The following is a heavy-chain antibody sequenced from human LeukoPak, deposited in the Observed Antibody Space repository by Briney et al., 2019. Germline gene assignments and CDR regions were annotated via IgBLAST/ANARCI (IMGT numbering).Heavy chain of an antibody. CDR3: VRHAGRAGGQ. CDR2: ISGNGGDI. CDR1: GFIYGGHY. V-gene: IGHV3-11*01. Sequence: PGGSLRLSCAASGFIYGGHYMRWVRQAPGKGPECISYISGNGGDIAYADSVKGRFTISRDNAKNSLHLQMNSLRVEDTAVYHCVRHAGRAGGQWGQGTLIAVSS. J-gene: IGHJ4*02. D-gene: IGHD3-10*01.